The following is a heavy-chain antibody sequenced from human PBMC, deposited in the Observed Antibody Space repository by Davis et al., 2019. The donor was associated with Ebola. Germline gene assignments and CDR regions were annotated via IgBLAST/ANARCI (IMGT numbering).Heavy chain of an antibody. D-gene: IGHD1-26*01. CDR1: AGSISSYY. Sequence: GSLRLSCTVSAGSISSYYWSWIRQPPGKRLEWIGYISYTGTTNYNPSLKSRVTISVDTSKNQFSLDLSSVTAADTAVYYCARGWAEAWYYFDYWGQGTLVTVSS. CDR2: ISYTGTT. CDR3: ARGWAEAWYYFDY. V-gene: IGHV4-59*01. J-gene: IGHJ4*02.